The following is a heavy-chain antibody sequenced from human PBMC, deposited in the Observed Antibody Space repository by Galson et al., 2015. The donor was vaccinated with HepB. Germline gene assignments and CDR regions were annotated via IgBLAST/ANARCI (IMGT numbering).Heavy chain of an antibody. J-gene: IGHJ6*02. V-gene: IGHV3-30*18. Sequence: SLRLSCAASGFTFRNFGMNWVRQAPGKGLEWVALISYDESSIYYVDSVKGRFTISRDTSKNTLFLEMNSLRAEDTAVYYCAKDFGYSYGYDGGMDVWGQGTTVTVSS. D-gene: IGHD5-18*01. CDR2: ISYDESSI. CDR1: GFTFRNFG. CDR3: AKDFGYSYGYDGGMDV.